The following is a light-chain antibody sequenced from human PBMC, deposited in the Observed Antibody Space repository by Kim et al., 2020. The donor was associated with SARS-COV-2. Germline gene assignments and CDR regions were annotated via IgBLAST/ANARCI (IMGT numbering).Light chain of an antibody. CDR1: SLRTYY. V-gene: IGLV3-19*01. J-gene: IGLJ2*01. Sequence: SSELTQDPTVSVALGQTVRITCQGDSLRTYYASRYQQKPGQAHAVVIYVKNNRPAGIPDRFSGSSSGNTASLTITGAQAEEEADYYCQSRDSSGKVVFGGGTQLTVL. CDR3: QSRDSSGKVV. CDR2: VKN.